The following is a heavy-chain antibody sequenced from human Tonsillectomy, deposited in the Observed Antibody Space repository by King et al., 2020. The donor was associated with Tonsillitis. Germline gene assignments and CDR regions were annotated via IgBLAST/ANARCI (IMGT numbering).Heavy chain of an antibody. CDR1: GGSISSGSYY. Sequence: QLQESGPGLVKPSQTLSLTCTVSGGSISSGSYYWSWIRQPAGKGREWIGRSYTSGSTNYNPSLKSRVTMSVDTSKNQFSLKLSSVTAADTAGDYCAGVVAAAGQYNWFDPWGQGTLVTVSS. J-gene: IGHJ5*02. CDR3: AGVVAAAGQYNWFDP. V-gene: IGHV4-61*02. CDR2: SYTSGST. D-gene: IGHD6-13*01.